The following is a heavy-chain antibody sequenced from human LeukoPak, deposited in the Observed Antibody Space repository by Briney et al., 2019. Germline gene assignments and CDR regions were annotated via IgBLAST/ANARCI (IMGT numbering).Heavy chain of an antibody. CDR1: GFTVSGNY. CDR2: IYSGGST. D-gene: IGHD6-13*01. CDR3: ARGERSSWYQYFDY. J-gene: IGHJ4*02. Sequence: GGSLRLSCAASGFTVSGNYMSWVRQAPGKGLEWVSVIYSGGSTYYADSVKGRFTISRDNAKNSLYLQMNSLRAEDTAVYYCARGERSSWYQYFDYWGQGTLVTVSS. V-gene: IGHV3-53*01.